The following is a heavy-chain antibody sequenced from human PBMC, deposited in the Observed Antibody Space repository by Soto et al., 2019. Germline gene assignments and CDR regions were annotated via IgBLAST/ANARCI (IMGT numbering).Heavy chain of an antibody. Sequence: EVQLVETGGGLIQPGGSLRLSCAASGFTVSNNYMSWVRQAPGKGLEWVSLIYSGGSTFYADSVKGRFTISRDNSKNTLFLQMNSLRAEDTAVYFCATYTSLHYWGQGTLVTVSS. J-gene: IGHJ4*02. CDR2: IYSGGST. D-gene: IGHD2-2*01. CDR1: GFTVSNNY. CDR3: ATYTSLHY. V-gene: IGHV3-53*02.